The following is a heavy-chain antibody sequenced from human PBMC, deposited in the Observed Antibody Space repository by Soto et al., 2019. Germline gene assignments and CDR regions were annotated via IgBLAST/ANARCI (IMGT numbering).Heavy chain of an antibody. V-gene: IGHV3-21*01. D-gene: IGHD6-19*01. J-gene: IGHJ6*02. Sequence: PGGSLGLSCAASGFTFSSYSMNWVRQAPGKGLEWVSSISSSSSYIYYADSVKGRFTISRDNAKNSLYLQMNSLRAEDTAVYYCARDLRAGTYYYYGMDVWGQGTTVTVSS. CDR3: ARDLRAGTYYYYGMDV. CDR2: ISSSSSYI. CDR1: GFTFSSYS.